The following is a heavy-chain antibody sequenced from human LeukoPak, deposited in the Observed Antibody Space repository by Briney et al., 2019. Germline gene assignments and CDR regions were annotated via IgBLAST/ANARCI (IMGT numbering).Heavy chain of an antibody. CDR2: IYSSGST. Sequence: PSETLSLTCTVSGGSISTYYYSWIRQPAGKGLEWIGRIYSSGSTNYNPSLKSRVTMSVETSKNQFSLTLSSVTASDTAVYYCARKNSGGWYFDYWGQGTLVTVSS. CDR1: GGSISTYY. V-gene: IGHV4-4*07. CDR3: ARKNSGGWYFDY. D-gene: IGHD6-19*01. J-gene: IGHJ4*02.